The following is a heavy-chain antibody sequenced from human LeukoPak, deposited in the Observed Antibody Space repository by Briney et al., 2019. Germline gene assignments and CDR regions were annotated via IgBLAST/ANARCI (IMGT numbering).Heavy chain of an antibody. CDR3: AKVDSSWYVFDY. J-gene: IGHJ4*02. CDR2: ISGSGGNT. D-gene: IGHD6-13*01. Sequence: GGSLRLSCAASGFTFSTYAMSWVRQAPGKGLEWVSAISGSGGNTYYADSVKGRFTISRDNSKNTLYLQMNSLRAEDTAVYYCAKVDSSWYVFDYWGQGTLVTVSS. V-gene: IGHV3-23*01. CDR1: GFTFSTYA.